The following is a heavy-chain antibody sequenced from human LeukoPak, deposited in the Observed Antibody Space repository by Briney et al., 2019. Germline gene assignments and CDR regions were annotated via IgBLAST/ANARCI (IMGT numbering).Heavy chain of an antibody. V-gene: IGHV4-39*06. J-gene: IGHJ3*01. Sequence: SETLSLTCTVSGGSISSSSYYWGWIRQPPGKGLEWIGSIYYSGSTYYNPSLKSRVTISVDTSKNQFPLKLSSVTAADTAVYYCARDQVSLSGPGAFDFWGQGTMVTVSS. CDR1: GGSISSSSYY. CDR3: ARDQVSLSGPGAFDF. D-gene: IGHD1-20*01. CDR2: IYYSGST.